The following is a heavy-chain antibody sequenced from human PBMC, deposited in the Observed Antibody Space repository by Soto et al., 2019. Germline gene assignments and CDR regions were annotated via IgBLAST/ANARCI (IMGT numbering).Heavy chain of an antibody. V-gene: IGHV4-4*02. CDR3: ASLEYYYGMDV. J-gene: IGHJ6*02. Sequence: SETLSLTCAVSGGSISSSNWWSWVRQPPGKGLEWIGEIYHSGSTNYNPSLKSRVTISVDKSKNQFSLKLSSVTATDTAVYYCASLEYYYGMDVWGQGTTVIVSS. CDR1: GGSISSSNW. CDR2: IYHSGST.